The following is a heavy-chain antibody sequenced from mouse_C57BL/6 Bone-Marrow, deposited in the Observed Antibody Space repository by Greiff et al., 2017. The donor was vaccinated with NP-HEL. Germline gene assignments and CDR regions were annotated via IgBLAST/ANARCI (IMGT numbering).Heavy chain of an antibody. CDR1: GYTFTSYW. D-gene: IGHD1-1*01. CDR3: ARGPTVRPYWYFDV. V-gene: IGHV1-55*01. CDR2: IYPGSGST. J-gene: IGHJ1*03. Sequence: QVQLKEPGAELVKPGASVKMSCKASGYTFTSYWITWVKQRPGQGLEWIGDIYPGSGSTNYNEKFKSKATLTVDTSSSTAYMQLSSLTSEDSAVYYGARGPTVRPYWYFDVWGTGTTVTVSS.